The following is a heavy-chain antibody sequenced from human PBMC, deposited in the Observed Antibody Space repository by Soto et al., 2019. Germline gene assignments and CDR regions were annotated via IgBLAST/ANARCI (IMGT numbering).Heavy chain of an antibody. D-gene: IGHD2-15*01. CDR3: AKDSAVVAGGSYYFDY. CDR2: ISWNSGSI. CDR1: GFTFDDYA. V-gene: IGHV3-9*01. Sequence: EVQLVESGGGLVQPGRSLRLSCAASGFTFDDYAMHWVRQAPGKGLEWVSGISWNSGSIGYADSVKGRFTISRDNAKNSLYLQMNRLRAEDTALYYCAKDSAVVAGGSYYFDYWGQGTLVTVSS. J-gene: IGHJ4*02.